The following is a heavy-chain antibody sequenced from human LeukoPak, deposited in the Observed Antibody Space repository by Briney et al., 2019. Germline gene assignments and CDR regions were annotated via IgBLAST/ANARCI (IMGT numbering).Heavy chain of an antibody. J-gene: IGHJ4*02. CDR2: MYYSGDT. Sequence: SETLSLTCTVSGGSITTYYWSWIRQPPGKGLEWIGYMYYSGDTSYNPSLKSRVTISVDTSKNQFSLKLDSVTAADTAVYYCARQGATCYNSGIDYWGQGTLVTVSS. CDR3: ARQGATCYNSGIDY. V-gene: IGHV4-59*08. CDR1: GGSITTYY. D-gene: IGHD3-10*01.